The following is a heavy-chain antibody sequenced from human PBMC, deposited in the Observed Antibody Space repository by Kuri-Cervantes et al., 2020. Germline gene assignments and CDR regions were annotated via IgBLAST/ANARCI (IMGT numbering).Heavy chain of an antibody. V-gene: IGHV3-9*01. CDR3: AALGYCSGGSCHRFDY. Sequence: SLKISCAASGSTFSSYGMHWVRQAPGKGLEWVSGISWNSGSIGYADSVKGRFTISRDNAKNSLYLQMNSLRAEDTAVYYCAALGYCSGGSCHRFDYWGQGTLVTVSS. CDR1: GSTFSSYG. D-gene: IGHD2-15*01. CDR2: ISWNSGSI. J-gene: IGHJ4*02.